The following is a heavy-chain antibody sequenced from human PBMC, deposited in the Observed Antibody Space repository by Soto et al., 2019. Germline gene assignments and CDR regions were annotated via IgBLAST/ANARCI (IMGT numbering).Heavy chain of an antibody. J-gene: IGHJ4*02. CDR2: IYSGDKT. CDR1: GFTVSSIY. D-gene: IGHD1-7*01. CDR3: ARDELRTTYYFDY. V-gene: IGHV3-66*01. Sequence: EGSLRLSCAASGFTVSSIYMSWVRQAPGKGLEWVSVIYSGDKTYYADSVKGRFTISRDNAKNSPYLKMNSLRADDTAVYYCARDELRTTYYFDYCGQGSLVTVSS.